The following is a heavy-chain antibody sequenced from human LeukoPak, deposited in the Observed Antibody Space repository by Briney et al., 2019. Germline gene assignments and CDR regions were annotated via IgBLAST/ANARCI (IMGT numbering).Heavy chain of an antibody. CDR1: GDTFTSYY. D-gene: IGHD4-17*01. Sequence: GASVKVSCKASGDTFTSYYIHWVRQAPGQGLEWMGIINPSGNITTYIQKFQGRVIMTSDASSSTAYMELRNLRSDDTAVYFCARDGTSTDDYWGQGTLVTVSS. CDR2: INPSGNIT. CDR3: ARDGTSTDDY. J-gene: IGHJ4*02. V-gene: IGHV1-46*01.